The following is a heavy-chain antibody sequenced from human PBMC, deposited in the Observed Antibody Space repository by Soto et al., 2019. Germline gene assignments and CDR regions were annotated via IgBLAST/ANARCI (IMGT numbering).Heavy chain of an antibody. CDR3: ATHGAHGSAFDI. CDR1: GFTFSSYE. D-gene: IGHD2-2*03. CDR2: ISSSGSTI. V-gene: IGHV3-48*03. Sequence: GSLRLSCAASGFTFSSYEMNWVRQAPGKGLEWVSYISSSGSTIYYADSVKGRFTISRDNAKNSLYLQMNSLRAEDTAVYYCATHGAHGSAFDIWGQGTMVTVSS. J-gene: IGHJ3*02.